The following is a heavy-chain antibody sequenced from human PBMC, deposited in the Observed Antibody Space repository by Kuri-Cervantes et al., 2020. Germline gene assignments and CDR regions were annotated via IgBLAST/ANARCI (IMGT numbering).Heavy chain of an antibody. CDR1: GYTFTSYY. CDR3: ARRYYGSGSYWEFDY. J-gene: IGHJ4*02. V-gene: IGHV1-46*01. D-gene: IGHD3-10*01. Sequence: ASVKVSCKASGYTFTSYYMHWVRQAPGQGLEWMGIINPSGGSTSYAQKSQGRVTMTRDTSTSTVYMELSSLRSEDTAVYYCARRYYGSGSYWEFDYWGQGTLVTVSS. CDR2: INPSGGST.